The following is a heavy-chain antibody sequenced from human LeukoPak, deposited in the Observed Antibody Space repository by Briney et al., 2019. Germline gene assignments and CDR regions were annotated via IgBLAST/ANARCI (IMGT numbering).Heavy chain of an antibody. V-gene: IGHV4-4*07. J-gene: IGHJ3*02. Sequence: SETLSLTCTVSGGSISSYYWSWIRQPARKGLEWIGRIYTSGSTNYNPSLKSRVTMSVDTSKNQFSLKLSSVTAADTAVYYCARVYNIPFSSGIYAFDIWGQGTMVTVSS. CDR2: IYTSGST. CDR1: GGSISSYY. CDR3: ARVYNIPFSSGIYAFDI. D-gene: IGHD3-10*01.